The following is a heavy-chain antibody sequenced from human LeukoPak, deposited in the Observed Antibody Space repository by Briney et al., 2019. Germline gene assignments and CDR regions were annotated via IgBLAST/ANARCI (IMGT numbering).Heavy chain of an antibody. D-gene: IGHD5-18*01. CDR2: IYTSGST. V-gene: IGHV4-4*08. CDR3: ARGGYQRPFDY. J-gene: IGHJ4*02. CDR1: GGSISTYY. Sequence: SETLSLTCTVSGGSISTYYWSWIRQPPGKGLEWIGYIYTSGSTNYNPSLKSRVTISVDTSKNQFSLKLSSVTAADTAVYYCARGGYQRPFDYWGQGTLVTVSS.